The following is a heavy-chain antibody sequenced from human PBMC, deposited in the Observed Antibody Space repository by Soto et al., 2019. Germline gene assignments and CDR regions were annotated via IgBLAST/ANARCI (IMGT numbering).Heavy chain of an antibody. D-gene: IGHD5-12*01. CDR1: GGTFSSYA. CDR3: ARDQTLVEMATKGGYYYYGMDV. Sequence: ASVKVSCKASGGTFSSYAISWVRQAPGQGLEWMGGIIPIFGTANYAQKFQGRVTITADESTSTAYMELSSLRSEDTAVYYCARDQTLVEMATKGGYYYYGMDVWGQGTTVTVS. J-gene: IGHJ6*02. V-gene: IGHV1-69*13. CDR2: IIPIFGTA.